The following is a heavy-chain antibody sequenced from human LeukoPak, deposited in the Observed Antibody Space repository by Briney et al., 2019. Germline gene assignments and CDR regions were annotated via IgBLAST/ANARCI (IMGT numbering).Heavy chain of an antibody. V-gene: IGHV4-34*01. Sequence: SETLSLTCAVYGGSFSGYYWSWIRQPPGKGLGWIGEINHSGSTNYNPSLKSRVTISVDTSKNQFSLKLSSVTAADTAVYYCARQPHYYYYMDVWGKGTTVTVSS. CDR1: GGSFSGYY. J-gene: IGHJ6*03. CDR3: ARQPHYYYYMDV. CDR2: INHSGST.